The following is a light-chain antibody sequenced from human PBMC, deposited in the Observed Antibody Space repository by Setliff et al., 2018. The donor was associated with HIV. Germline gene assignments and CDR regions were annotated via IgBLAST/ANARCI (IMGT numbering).Light chain of an antibody. CDR2: QAT. V-gene: IGLV2-23*01. CDR1: SSDIGRYNL. CDR3: CSNTGSNTYV. Sequence: QSVLTQPASVSGSPGRSITISCTGTSSDIGRYNLVSWYQQYPGKAPKLMIYQATKRPSGVSNRFSGSKSGNTASLTISGLQAEDEADYYCCSNTGSNTYVFGSGTKVTVL. J-gene: IGLJ1*01.